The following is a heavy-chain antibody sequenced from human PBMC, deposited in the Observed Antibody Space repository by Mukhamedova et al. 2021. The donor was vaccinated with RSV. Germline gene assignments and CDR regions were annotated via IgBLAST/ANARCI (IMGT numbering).Heavy chain of an antibody. V-gene: IGHV3-48*02. J-gene: IGHJ4*02. D-gene: IGHD6-13*01. CDR2: ISSSGTTI. CDR3: ARDYRGSSWPNFDY. Sequence: LEWVSYISSSGTTIYYADSVRGRFTISGDNAKNSLYLQMNSLRDEDTAVYYCARDYRGSSWPNFDYWGQGTLVTVSS.